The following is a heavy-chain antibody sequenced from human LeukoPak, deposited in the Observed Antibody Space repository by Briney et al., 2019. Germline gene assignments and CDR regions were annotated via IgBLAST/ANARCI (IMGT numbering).Heavy chain of an antibody. V-gene: IGHV3-7*01. CDR2: INQDGREK. CDR1: GFTFNNYW. D-gene: IGHD6-19*01. J-gene: IGHJ5*02. Sequence: GGSLRLSCAASGFTFNNYWMHWVRQAPGKGLEWVANINQDGREKYYVDSVKGRFTISRDNAKNSLFLQMNSLRAEDTAVYYCARDRNSGWSTPFDPWGQGTLVTVSS. CDR3: ARDRNSGWSTPFDP.